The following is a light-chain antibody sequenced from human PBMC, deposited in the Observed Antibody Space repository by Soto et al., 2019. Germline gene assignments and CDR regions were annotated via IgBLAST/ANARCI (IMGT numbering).Light chain of an antibody. J-gene: IGKJ1*01. CDR3: MQSLQAPRT. CDR2: LAS. Sequence: DIVMTQSPLSLPVTPGEPASIPCWSSQSLLHSDGKNYLDWYLQKPGQSPQLLISLASNRASGVPDRFSGSGSGTDFTLKISRVEAEDFWVYYCMQSLQAPRTFGQGTNVEIK. V-gene: IGKV2-28*01. CDR1: QSLLHSDGKNY.